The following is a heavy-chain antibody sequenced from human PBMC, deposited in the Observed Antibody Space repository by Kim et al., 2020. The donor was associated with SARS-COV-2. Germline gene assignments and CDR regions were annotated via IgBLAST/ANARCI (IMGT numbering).Heavy chain of an antibody. V-gene: IGHV4-59*01. Sequence: SETLSLTCTVSGGSISSYYWSWIRQPPGKGLEWIGYIYYSRSTNYNPSVKSRVTITVDTSKNQFSLKLSSVTAADTAVYYCARDRNYDSSGFDYWGQGTLVTVSS. D-gene: IGHD3-22*01. CDR3: ARDRNYDSSGFDY. CDR2: IYYSRST. CDR1: GGSISSYY. J-gene: IGHJ4*02.